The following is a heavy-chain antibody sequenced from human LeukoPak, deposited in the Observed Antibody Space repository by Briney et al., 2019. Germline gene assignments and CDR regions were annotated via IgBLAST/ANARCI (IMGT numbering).Heavy chain of an antibody. Sequence: PSETLSLTCTVSGGSISSYYWSWIRQPPGKGLEWIGYIYYSGSTNYNPSLKSRVTISVDTSKNQFSLKLSSVTAADTAVYYCARAPMPNYYYYYMDVWGKGTTVTVS. CDR2: IYYSGST. CDR1: GGSISSYY. J-gene: IGHJ6*03. CDR3: ARAPMPNYYYYYMDV. D-gene: IGHD2-2*01. V-gene: IGHV4-59*08.